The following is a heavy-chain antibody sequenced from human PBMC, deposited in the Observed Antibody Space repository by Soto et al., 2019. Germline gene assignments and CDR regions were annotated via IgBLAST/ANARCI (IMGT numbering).Heavy chain of an antibody. J-gene: IGHJ5*02. V-gene: IGHV4-59*01. Sequence: SETLSLTCTVSGDSISSYSWSWIRQPLGKGLEWIGYVYSTEITNYNPSLKSRVAMSIDTSKNQFSLKVRSVTAADTAVYYCARGSEAWFDPWGQGTLVTVSS. CDR3: ARGSEAWFDP. CDR1: GDSISSYS. CDR2: VYSTEIT.